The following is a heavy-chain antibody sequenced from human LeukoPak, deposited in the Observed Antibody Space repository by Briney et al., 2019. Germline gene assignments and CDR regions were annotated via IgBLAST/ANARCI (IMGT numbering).Heavy chain of an antibody. CDR1: GFTFSSYA. V-gene: IGHV3-23*01. Sequence: GGSLRLSCAASGFTFSSYAMSWVRQAPGKGLEWVSAISGSGGSTYYADSVRGRFISSRDNSKSTLYLQMNSLRAEDTAVYYCARIEYMDVWGKGTTVAVSS. CDR3: ARIEYMDV. CDR2: ISGSGGST. J-gene: IGHJ6*03.